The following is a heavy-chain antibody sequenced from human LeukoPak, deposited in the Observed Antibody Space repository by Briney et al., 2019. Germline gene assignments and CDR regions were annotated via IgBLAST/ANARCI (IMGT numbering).Heavy chain of an antibody. V-gene: IGHV4-61*09. J-gene: IGHJ5*02. CDR3: ARDLGSSSSYLDNWFDP. Sequence: SQTLSLTCTVSGGSISSGSYFWSWIRQPAGKGLEWIGYIYYSGSTNYNPSLKSRVTISVDTSKNQFSLKLSSVTAADTAVYYCARDLGSSSSYLDNWFDPWGQGTLVTVSS. D-gene: IGHD6-13*01. CDR2: IYYSGST. CDR1: GGSISSGSYF.